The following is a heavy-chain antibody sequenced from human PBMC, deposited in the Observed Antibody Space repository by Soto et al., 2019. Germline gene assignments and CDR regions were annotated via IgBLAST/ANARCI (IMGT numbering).Heavy chain of an antibody. V-gene: IGHV3-64*01. Sequence: GGSLRLSCAASGFTFSSYAMHWVRQAPGKGLEYVSAISSNGGSTYYANSVKGRFTISRDNSKNTLYLQMGSLRAEDMAVYYCAIGDRRKYYDVLTGYSYFDPWGQGTLVTVSS. CDR2: ISSNGGST. CDR3: AIGDRRKYYDVLTGYSYFDP. J-gene: IGHJ5*02. D-gene: IGHD3-9*01. CDR1: GFTFSSYA.